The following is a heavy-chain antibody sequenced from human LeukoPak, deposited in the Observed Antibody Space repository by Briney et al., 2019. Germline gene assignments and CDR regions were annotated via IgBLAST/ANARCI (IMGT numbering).Heavy chain of an antibody. D-gene: IGHD5-24*01. J-gene: IGHJ4*02. CDR1: GGTFSSYA. V-gene: IGHV1-69*06. CDR3: ARDRSGALQFDY. CDR2: IIPIFGTA. Sequence: ASVKVSCKASGGTFSSYAISWVRQAPGQGLEWMGGIIPIFGTANYAQKFQGRVTITADKSTSTAYMELSSLRSEDTAVYYCARDRSGALQFDYWGQGTLVTVSS.